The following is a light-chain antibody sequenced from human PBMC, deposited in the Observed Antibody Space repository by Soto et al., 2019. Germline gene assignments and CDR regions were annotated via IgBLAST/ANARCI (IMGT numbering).Light chain of an antibody. CDR3: LLYYVGGQGV. J-gene: IGLJ2*01. CDR1: TVAVTSDYY. Sequence: QAVVTQEPSLTVSPGGTVTLTCASSTVAVTSDYYANWFQQKPGQAPRALIYSTNSKYSWTPARFSGSLLGGKAALTLSGVQPEDEAEYYCLLYYVGGQGVFGGGTKLTVL. CDR2: STN. V-gene: IGLV7-43*01.